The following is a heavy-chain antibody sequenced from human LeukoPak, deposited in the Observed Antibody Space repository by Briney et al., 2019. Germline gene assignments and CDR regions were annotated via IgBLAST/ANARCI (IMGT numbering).Heavy chain of an antibody. CDR3: ARATRYSSGWSRYYFDY. CDR2: INHSGST. V-gene: IGHV4-34*01. Sequence: SETLSLTCAVYGGSFSGYYLSWIRQPPGKGLEWIGEINHSGSTNYNPSLKSRVTISVDTSKNQFSLKLSSVTAADTAVYYCARATRYSSGWSRYYFDYWGQGTLVTVSS. CDR1: GGSFSGYY. D-gene: IGHD6-19*01. J-gene: IGHJ4*02.